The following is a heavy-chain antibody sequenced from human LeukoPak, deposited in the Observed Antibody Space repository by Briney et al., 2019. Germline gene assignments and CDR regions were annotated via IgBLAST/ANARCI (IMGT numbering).Heavy chain of an antibody. Sequence: ASVKVSCKASVYIFTNYDINWVRQATGQGLEWMGWMNPDSGNRGCAQKFQGRLTMTRDTSITTAYMELSSLTSDDTAMYYCVRSTMGVRRINDFWGQGSLVTVSS. V-gene: IGHV1-8*01. CDR2: MNPDSGNR. J-gene: IGHJ4*02. D-gene: IGHD3-10*01. CDR3: VRSTMGVRRINDF. CDR1: VYIFTNYD.